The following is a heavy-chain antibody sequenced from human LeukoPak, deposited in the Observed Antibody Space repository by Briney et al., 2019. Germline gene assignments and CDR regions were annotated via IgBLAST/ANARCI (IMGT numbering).Heavy chain of an antibody. V-gene: IGHV3-30*02. D-gene: IGHD2-21*01. CDR2: IRYDGSNK. CDR3: APRVVVISAPFDY. CDR1: RFTFSSYG. J-gene: IGHJ4*02. Sequence: GGSLRLSCAASRFTFSSYGMHWLRQAPGKGLEWVAFIRYDGSNKYYADSVKGRFTISRDNSKNTLYLQMNSLRAEDTAVYYCAPRVVVISAPFDYWGQGTLVTVSS.